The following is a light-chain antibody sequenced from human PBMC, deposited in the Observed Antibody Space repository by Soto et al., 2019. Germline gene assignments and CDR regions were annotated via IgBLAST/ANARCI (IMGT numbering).Light chain of an antibody. J-gene: IGKJ2*01. V-gene: IGKV4-1*01. CDR3: QQYYSTPPT. CDR1: QSVLYSSNNKNY. CDR2: WAS. Sequence: DIVMTQSPDSLAVSLGERATINCKSSQSVLYSSNNKNYLAWYQQKPGQPPKLLIYWASTRESGVPDRFSGSGSVTDFPLTISSLQAEDVAVYYCQQYYSTPPTFGQGTKLEIK.